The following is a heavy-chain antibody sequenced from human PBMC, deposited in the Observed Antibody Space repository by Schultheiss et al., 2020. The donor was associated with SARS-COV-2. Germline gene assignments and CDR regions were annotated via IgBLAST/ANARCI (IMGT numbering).Heavy chain of an antibody. CDR3: ARSASEDSIGYFDY. D-gene: IGHD3-22*01. J-gene: IGHJ4*02. V-gene: IGHV4-34*01. CDR2: INHSGST. Sequence: SETLSLTCAVYGGSFSGYYWSWIRQPPGKGLEWIGEINHSGSTNYNPALKSRVTISVDTSKNQFSLKLSSVTAADTAVYYCARSASEDSIGYFDYWGQGTLVTVSS. CDR1: GGSFSGYY.